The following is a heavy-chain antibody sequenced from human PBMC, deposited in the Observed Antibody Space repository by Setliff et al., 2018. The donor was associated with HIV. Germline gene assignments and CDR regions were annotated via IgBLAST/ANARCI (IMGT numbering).Heavy chain of an antibody. CDR2: INHSGTT. CDR3: ARGGTSSNWFDP. J-gene: IGHJ5*02. Sequence: SETLSLTCAVYGGSFSGYYWSWIRQPPGKGLEWIGEINHSGTTNYNPSLKSRVTMSVDASKNQFSLKLTSVTAADTAVYYCARGGTSSNWFDPWGQGTLVTVSS. V-gene: IGHV4-34*01. CDR1: GGSFSGYY. D-gene: IGHD2-2*01.